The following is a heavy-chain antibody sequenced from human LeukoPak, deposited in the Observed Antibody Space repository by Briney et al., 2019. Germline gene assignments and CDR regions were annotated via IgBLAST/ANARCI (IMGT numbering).Heavy chain of an antibody. CDR1: GGSISSYY. V-gene: IGHV4-4*07. J-gene: IGHJ6*02. CDR2: VYTSGNT. Sequence: MPSETLSLTCTVSGGSISSYYWSWIRQPAGKGLEWIGRVYTSGNTNYNPSFKSRVTMSLDTSKNQFSLKLSSVTAADTAVYYCARGWHYYGMDVWGQGTTVTVSS. CDR3: ARGWHYYGMDV. D-gene: IGHD5-24*01.